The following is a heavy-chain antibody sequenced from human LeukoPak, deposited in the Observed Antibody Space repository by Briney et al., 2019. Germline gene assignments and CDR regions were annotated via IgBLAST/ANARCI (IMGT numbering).Heavy chain of an antibody. Sequence: GGSLRLSCAASGFTFSGSAMHWVRQASGKGLEWVGRIRSKANSYATAYAASVKGRFTISRDDSKNTAYLQMNSLKTEDTAVYYCTRLGIVGATTEGSSPIIDHWGQGTLVTVSS. D-gene: IGHD1-26*01. CDR1: GFTFSGSA. CDR2: IRSKANSYAT. V-gene: IGHV3-73*01. CDR3: TRLGIVGATTEGSSPIIDH. J-gene: IGHJ4*02.